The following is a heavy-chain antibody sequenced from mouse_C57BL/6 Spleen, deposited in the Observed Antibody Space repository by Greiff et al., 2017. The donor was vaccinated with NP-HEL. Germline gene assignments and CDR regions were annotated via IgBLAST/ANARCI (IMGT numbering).Heavy chain of an antibody. D-gene: IGHD2-1*01. Sequence: EVKLMESGPELVKPGASVKISCKASGYSFTDYNMNWVKQSNGKSLEWIGVINPNYGTTSYNQKFKGKATLTVDQSSSTAYMQLNSLTSADAAVYYCARGIDYGNSRYFDVWGTGTTVTVSS. CDR1: GYSFTDYN. CDR3: ARGIDYGNSRYFDV. J-gene: IGHJ1*03. CDR2: INPNYGTT. V-gene: IGHV1-39*01.